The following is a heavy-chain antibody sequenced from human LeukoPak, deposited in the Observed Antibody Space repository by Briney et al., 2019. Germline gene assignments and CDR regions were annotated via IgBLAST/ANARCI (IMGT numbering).Heavy chain of an antibody. J-gene: IGHJ6*02. Sequence: GGSLRLSCTASGFTFGDYAMSWFRQAPGKGLEWVGFIRSKAYGGTTEYAASVKGRFTISRDDSKSIAYLQMNSPKTEDTAVYYCTRERGYYDFWSGYYYIYGMDVWGQGTTVTVSS. CDR1: GFTFGDYA. CDR2: IRSKAYGGTT. CDR3: TRERGYYDFWSGYYYIYGMDV. D-gene: IGHD3-3*01. V-gene: IGHV3-49*03.